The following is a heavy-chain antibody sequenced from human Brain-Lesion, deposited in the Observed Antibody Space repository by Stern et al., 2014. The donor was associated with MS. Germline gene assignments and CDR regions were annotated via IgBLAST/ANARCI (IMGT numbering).Heavy chain of an antibody. CDR2: ILPIFGTA. CDR1: GGPFSSYA. D-gene: IGHD3-3*01. V-gene: IGHV1-69*01. Sequence: VQLVESGAEVKKPGSSVKVSCKASGGPFSSYAISWVRQAPGQGLEWMGGILPIFGTANYAQKFKGRVTITADESTSTACMELSSRRSEDTAVYYCARGVLRFLEWPYYGMDVWGQGTTVTVSS. CDR3: ARGVLRFLEWPYYGMDV. J-gene: IGHJ6*02.